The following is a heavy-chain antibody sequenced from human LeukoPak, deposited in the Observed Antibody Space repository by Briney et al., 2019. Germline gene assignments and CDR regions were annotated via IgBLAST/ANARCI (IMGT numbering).Heavy chain of an antibody. V-gene: IGHV4-28*01. CDR3: ARIGPILGAAWVDY. CDR1: GYXISSNHC. Sequence: SDTLSLTCAVSGYXISSNHCWGWIRQPPGKGVEWIGYIFYAGSTYYNPSLKSRVTMSVDTSKNQFSLRLSSVTAVDTAVYYCARIGPILGAAWVDYWGQGTLVSVSS. CDR2: IFYAGST. J-gene: IGHJ4*02. D-gene: IGHD3-3*02.